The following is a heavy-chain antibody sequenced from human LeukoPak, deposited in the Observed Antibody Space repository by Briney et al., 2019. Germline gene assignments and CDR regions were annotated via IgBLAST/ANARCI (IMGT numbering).Heavy chain of an antibody. V-gene: IGHV1-2*02. D-gene: IGHD3-10*01. CDR2: INPNSGGT. CDR1: GYTFTGYY. Sequence: ASVKVSCKASGYTFTGYYMHWLRQAPGQGLEWMGWINPNSGGTNYAQKFQGRVTMTRDTSISTAYMELSRLRSDDTAVYYCARDRLVRGVSPAGYWGQGTLVTVSS. J-gene: IGHJ4*02. CDR3: ARDRLVRGVSPAGY.